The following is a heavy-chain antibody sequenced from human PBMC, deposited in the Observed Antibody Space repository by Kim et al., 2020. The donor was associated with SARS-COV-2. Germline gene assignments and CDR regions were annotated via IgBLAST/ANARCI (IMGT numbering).Heavy chain of an antibody. V-gene: IGHV4-59*13. CDR3: ARVKSGWYGEGNWFDA. CDR1: GGSISSYY. CDR2: IDYSGST. D-gene: IGHD6-19*01. J-gene: IGHJ5*01. Sequence: SETLSLTCTVSGGSISSYYWSWIRQPPGKGLEWIGYIDYSGSTNYNPSLKSRVTISVDTSKNQFSLKLSSVTAADTAVYYCARVKSGWYGEGNWFDAWG.